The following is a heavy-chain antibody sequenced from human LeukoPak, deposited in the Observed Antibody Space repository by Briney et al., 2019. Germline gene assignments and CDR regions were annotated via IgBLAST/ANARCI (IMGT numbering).Heavy chain of an antibody. CDR3: AKDRALTSDTHGGLDV. CDR1: GSTFDDYA. D-gene: IGHD5-18*01. CDR2: ISGNGGST. J-gene: IGHJ6*01. V-gene: IGHV3-43*02. Sequence: GGSLRLSCAASGSTFDDYAIHWVRQAPGKGLEWVSLISGNGGSTYYADSVKGRFTISRDNSKNSLYLQMNSLTTEDTALYYCAKDRALTSDTHGGLDVRGQGTTVTVSS.